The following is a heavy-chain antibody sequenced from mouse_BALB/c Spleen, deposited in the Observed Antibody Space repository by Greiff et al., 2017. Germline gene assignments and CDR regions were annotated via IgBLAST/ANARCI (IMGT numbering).Heavy chain of an antibody. CDR1: GDSITSCY. V-gene: IGHV3-8*02. Sequence: EVKLQESGPSLVKPSQTLSLTCSATGDSITSCYWNWIRKLPGNKLEYMGYISYSGSTYYNPSLKSRISITRDTSNNQYYLQLNSVTTEDTAAYYCARCGGMTTTEYFDYWGQGTTLTVSS. CDR3: ARCGGMTTTEYFDY. D-gene: IGHD2-4*01. CDR2: ISYSGST. J-gene: IGHJ2*01.